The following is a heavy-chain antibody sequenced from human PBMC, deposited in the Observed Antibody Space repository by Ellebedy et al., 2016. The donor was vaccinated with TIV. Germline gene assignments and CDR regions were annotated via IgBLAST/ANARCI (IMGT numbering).Heavy chain of an antibody. J-gene: IGHJ3*01. CDR1: GLTFSSHA. CDR2: IGASGSGA. D-gene: IGHD4-23*01. CDR3: ARDPVGVGPAFDV. V-gene: IGHV3-23*01. Sequence: PGGSLRLSCAASGLTFSSHAMSWVRQAPGKGLEWVSVIGASGSGAYYADSVKGRFTISRDNSKDTLFLQMNSLRAEDTAIYFCARDPVGVGPAFDVWGQGTMVTVSS.